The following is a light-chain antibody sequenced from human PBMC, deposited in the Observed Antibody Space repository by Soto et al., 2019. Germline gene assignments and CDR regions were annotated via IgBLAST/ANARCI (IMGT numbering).Light chain of an antibody. CDR2: GAS. J-gene: IGKJ4*02. CDR3: QQRSSWPLT. V-gene: IGKV3-11*01. Sequence: EIVLRQSPATLALPPGEKATLSCRASQSLSKSLVWYQQKPGQAPRLLIDGASNRATGIPARFSGSGSGTDFTLTISSLEPEDFAVYFCQQRSSWPLTFGGGTKVDIK. CDR1: QSLSKS.